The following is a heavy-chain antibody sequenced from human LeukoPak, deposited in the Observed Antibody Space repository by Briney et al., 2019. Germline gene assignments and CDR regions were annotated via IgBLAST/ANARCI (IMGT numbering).Heavy chain of an antibody. V-gene: IGHV3-21*01. Sequence: GGSLRLSCVASGSTFSRIWMSGVRQAPAKGLEWVSSISSSSSYIYYADSVKGRFTISRDNAKNSLYLQMNSLRAEDTAVYYCARAPVQLERLVAFDIWGQGTMVTVSS. CDR2: ISSSSSYI. J-gene: IGHJ3*02. D-gene: IGHD1-1*01. CDR3: ARAPVQLERLVAFDI. CDR1: GSTFSRIW.